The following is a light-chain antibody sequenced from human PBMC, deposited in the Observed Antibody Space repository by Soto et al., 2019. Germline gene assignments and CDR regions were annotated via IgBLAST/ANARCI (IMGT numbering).Light chain of an antibody. CDR3: QQYYSFST. CDR2: KAS. V-gene: IGKV1-5*03. CDR1: QSISTW. J-gene: IGKJ1*01. Sequence: DLPMTQSPSTLSASIGDRVTVTCRASQSISTWLAWYQQKPGKAPILLIYKASSLESGVPSRFSGSGSGTEFTLTISSLQADDLATYYCQQYYSFSTFGQGTRVEIK.